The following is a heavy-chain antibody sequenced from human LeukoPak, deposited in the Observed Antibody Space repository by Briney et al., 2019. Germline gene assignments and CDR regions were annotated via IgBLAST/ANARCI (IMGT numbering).Heavy chain of an antibody. CDR3: ARAAHYSYYYGMGV. Sequence: GASVKVSCKASGYTFTSYDINWVRQATGQGLEWMGWMNADSGSTAFAQKFQGRVTMTRNTTTSTAYMELSSVRPDDTAVYYCARAAHYSYYYGMGVWGQGTTVTVSS. CDR1: GYTFTSYD. J-gene: IGHJ6*02. V-gene: IGHV1-8*01. CDR2: MNADSGST.